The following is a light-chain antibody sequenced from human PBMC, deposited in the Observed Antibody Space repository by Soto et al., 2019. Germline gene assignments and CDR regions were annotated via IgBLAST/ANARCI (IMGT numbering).Light chain of an antibody. CDR1: SSNIENNY. V-gene: IGLV1-51*01. J-gene: IGLJ2*01. Sequence: QSVLTQPPSVSAAPGQKVTISCSGSSSNIENNYVSCYQQFPGTAPKLLIYDNNKRPSGIPDRFSGSKSGTSATLGITGLQTGDEAEYYCGTWDSSLSAGVFGGGTKLTFL. CDR2: DNN. CDR3: GTWDSSLSAGV.